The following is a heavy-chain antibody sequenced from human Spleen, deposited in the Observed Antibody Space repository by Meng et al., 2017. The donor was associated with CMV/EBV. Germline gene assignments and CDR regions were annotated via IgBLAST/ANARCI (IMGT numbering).Heavy chain of an antibody. CDR3: VRVESFYDFWTGYYFDY. CDR2: TNSDGSIT. D-gene: IGHD3-3*01. Sequence: FYFSSYWMHWVRQAPGKGLVWVSRTNSDGSITTYEDSVKGRFTIPRDNAKNTLYLQMNSLKAEDTAVYYCVRVESFYDFWTGYYFDYWGQGALVTVSS. CDR1: FYFSSYW. J-gene: IGHJ4*02. V-gene: IGHV3-74*01.